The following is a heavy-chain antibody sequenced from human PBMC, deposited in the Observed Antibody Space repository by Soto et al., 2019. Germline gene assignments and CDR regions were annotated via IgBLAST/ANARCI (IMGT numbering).Heavy chain of an antibody. V-gene: IGHV3-74*01. CDR1: GYTFGHDW. CDR3: SYDNFGHKAF. D-gene: IGHD3-9*01. J-gene: IGHJ4*02. Sequence: GRSLRLSCAASGYTFGHDWMHCVRQAPKKGLVWVSRVNPEGTITTYADSVKGRFTISRDNAKNTLYFHMNSLGVEDTALYYCSYDNFGHKAFRAQRTTVSVSA. CDR2: VNPEGTIT.